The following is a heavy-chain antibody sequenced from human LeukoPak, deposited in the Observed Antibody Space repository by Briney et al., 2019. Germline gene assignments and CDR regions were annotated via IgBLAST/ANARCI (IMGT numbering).Heavy chain of an antibody. D-gene: IGHD3-22*01. Sequence: GESLKISCAASGFTIDGYAMHWVRQTPGKSLEWVTLISADAGRKYYADSVKGRFTISRDNSKNSLFLQMNSLRTEDTALYYCAKGQDSSGYRSLDYWGQGTLLTVSS. J-gene: IGHJ4*02. CDR1: GFTIDGYA. CDR3: AKGQDSSGYRSLDY. CDR2: ISADAGRK. V-gene: IGHV3-43*02.